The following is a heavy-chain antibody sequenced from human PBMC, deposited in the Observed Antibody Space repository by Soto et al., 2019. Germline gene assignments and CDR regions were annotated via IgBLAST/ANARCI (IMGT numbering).Heavy chain of an antibody. D-gene: IGHD3-3*01. J-gene: IGHJ4*02. CDR2: IYWNDDK. V-gene: IGHV2-5*01. CDR1: GFSLSTSGVG. CDR3: AHSISKDFWSGYYRGLYNEFDY. Sequence: GSGPTLVNPTQTLTLTCTFSGFSLSTSGVGVGWIRQPPGKALEWLALIYWNDDKRYSPSLKSRLTITKDTSKNQVVLTMTNMDPVDTATYYCAHSISKDFWSGYYRGLYNEFDYWGQGTLVTVSS.